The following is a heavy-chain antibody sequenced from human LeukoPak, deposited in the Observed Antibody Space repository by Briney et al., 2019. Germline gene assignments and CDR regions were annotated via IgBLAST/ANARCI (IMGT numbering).Heavy chain of an antibody. CDR1: GFTFSSYA. CDR2: VSGSGGST. Sequence: GGSLRLSCAASGFTFSSYAMSWIRQAPGKGLEWVSGVSGSGGSTYYADSVKGRFTISRDNSKNTLYLQMNSLRAEDTAVYYCAKDLDIVATITGNWGQGTLVTVSS. V-gene: IGHV3-23*01. D-gene: IGHD5-12*01. J-gene: IGHJ4*02. CDR3: AKDLDIVATITGN.